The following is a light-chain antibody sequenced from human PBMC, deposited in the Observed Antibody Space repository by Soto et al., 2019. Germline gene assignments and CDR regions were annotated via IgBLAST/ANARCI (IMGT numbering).Light chain of an antibody. J-gene: IGLJ2*01. CDR2: QDT. CDR1: KLADKY. V-gene: IGLV3-1*01. CDR3: QAWDTSAVI. Sequence: SYELTQPPSVSVSPGQTASITCFGDKLADKYASWYQVKPGQSPVLVICQDTKRPSGIPERFSGSTSGTTATLTISGTQGMDEADYFCQAWDTSAVIFGGGTKLTVL.